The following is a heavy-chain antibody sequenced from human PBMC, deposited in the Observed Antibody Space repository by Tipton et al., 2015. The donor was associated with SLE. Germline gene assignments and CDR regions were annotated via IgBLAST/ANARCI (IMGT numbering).Heavy chain of an antibody. D-gene: IGHD6-19*01. Sequence: LRLSCTASGFTFNIYAMSWIRQPPGKGLEWIGEINHSGSTNYNPSLKSRVTISVDTSKNQFSLKLSSVTAADTAVYYCARGWVAGYFDYWGQGTLVTVSS. CDR3: ARGWVAGYFDY. J-gene: IGHJ4*02. CDR2: INHSGST. V-gene: IGHV4-34*01. CDR1: GFTFNIYA.